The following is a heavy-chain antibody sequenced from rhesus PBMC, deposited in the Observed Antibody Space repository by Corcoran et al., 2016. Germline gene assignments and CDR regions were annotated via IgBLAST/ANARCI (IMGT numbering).Heavy chain of an antibody. J-gene: IGHJ4*01. CDR3: AREGTQYPDY. CDR1: GYSLSSGYG. CDR2: IGGRSVST. Sequence: QVQLQESGPGLVKPSETLSLTCAVSGYSLSSGYGCGWIRQPPGKGLEWNGYIGGRSVSTNYNPSLKSRVTIAKDTSKNRCSLKLSSVTAADTAVYYCAREGTQYPDYWGQGVLVTVSS. D-gene: IGHD5-42*01. V-gene: IGHV4-127*01.